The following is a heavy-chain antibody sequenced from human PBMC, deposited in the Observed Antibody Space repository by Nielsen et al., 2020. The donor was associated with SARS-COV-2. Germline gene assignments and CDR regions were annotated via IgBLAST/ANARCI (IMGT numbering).Heavy chain of an antibody. Sequence: WIRQPPGKGLEWIGEINHSGSTNYNPSLKSRVTISVDTSKNQFSLKLSSVTAADTAVYYCARGFPIAAAGTSVGGGYYYGMDVWGQGTTVTVSS. D-gene: IGHD6-13*01. J-gene: IGHJ6*02. V-gene: IGHV4-34*01. CDR2: INHSGST. CDR3: ARGFPIAAAGTSVGGGYYYGMDV.